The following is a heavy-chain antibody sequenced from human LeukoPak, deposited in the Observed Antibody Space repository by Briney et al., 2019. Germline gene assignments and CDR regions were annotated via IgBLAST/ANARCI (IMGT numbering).Heavy chain of an antibody. D-gene: IGHD3-10*01. J-gene: IGHJ6*02. V-gene: IGHV1-18*01. Sequence: GASVKVSCKASGYTFTSYGISWVRQAPGQGLEWMGWISAYNGNTNYAQKLQGRVTMTTDTSTSTAYMELRSLRSDDTAVYYCASYGSGSSAARGNGMDVWGQGTTVTVSS. CDR3: ASYGSGSSAARGNGMDV. CDR2: ISAYNGNT. CDR1: GYTFTSYG.